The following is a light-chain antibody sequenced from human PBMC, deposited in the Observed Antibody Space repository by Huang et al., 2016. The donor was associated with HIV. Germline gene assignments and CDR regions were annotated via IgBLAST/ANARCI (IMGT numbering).Light chain of an antibody. CDR1: QSLLHSNGYNY. J-gene: IGKJ5*01. CDR3: MQALETPIT. CDR2: LGS. Sequence: DIVMTQSPLSLPVTPGEQASISCKSSQSLLHSNGYNYLDWYLQKPGQSPQLLISLGSNRASGVPDRFSGSGSGTDFTLKISRVEAEDVGVYYCMQALETPITFGQGTRLEIK. V-gene: IGKV2-28*01.